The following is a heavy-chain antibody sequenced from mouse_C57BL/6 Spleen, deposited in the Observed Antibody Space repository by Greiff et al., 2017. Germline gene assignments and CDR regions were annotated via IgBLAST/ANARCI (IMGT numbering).Heavy chain of an antibody. Sequence: LVESGAELVKPGASVKISCKASGYAFSSYWMNWVKQRPGKGLEWIGQIYPGDGDTNYNGKFKGKATLTADKSSSTAYMQLSSLTSEDSAVYFCARGTTVVATDYWGQGTTLTVSS. CDR3: ARGTTVVATDY. CDR1: GYAFSSYW. V-gene: IGHV1-80*01. D-gene: IGHD1-1*01. J-gene: IGHJ2*01. CDR2: IYPGDGDT.